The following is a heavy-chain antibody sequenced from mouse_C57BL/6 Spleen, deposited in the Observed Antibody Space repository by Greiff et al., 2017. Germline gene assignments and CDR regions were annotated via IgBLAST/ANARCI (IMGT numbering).Heavy chain of an antibody. V-gene: IGHV14-2*01. Sequence: EVQLQQSGAELVKPGASVKLSCTASGFNIKDYYMHWVKQRTEQGLEWIGRIDPEDGENKYAPKFQGKATITADTSTNTAYLQLSSLTCEDTAVYYCSYSIWFAYWGQVTLVTVSA. J-gene: IGHJ3*01. CDR3: SYSIWFAY. CDR2: IDPEDGEN. D-gene: IGHD2-5*01. CDR1: GFNIKDYY.